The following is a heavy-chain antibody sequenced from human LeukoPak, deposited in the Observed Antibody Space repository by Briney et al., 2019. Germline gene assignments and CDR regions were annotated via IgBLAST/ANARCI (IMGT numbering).Heavy chain of an antibody. V-gene: IGHV4-38-2*02. J-gene: IGHJ6*03. CDR1: GYSISSGFY. Sequence: SETLSLTCTVSGYSISSGFYWGWIRQPPGKGLEWIGNIYHSGSTYYNPSLKSRVTISVDTSKNQFSLKLSSVTAADTAVYYCASEYSDYAYYYYMDVWGKGTTVTVSS. D-gene: IGHD4-11*01. CDR2: IYHSGST. CDR3: ASEYSDYAYYYYMDV.